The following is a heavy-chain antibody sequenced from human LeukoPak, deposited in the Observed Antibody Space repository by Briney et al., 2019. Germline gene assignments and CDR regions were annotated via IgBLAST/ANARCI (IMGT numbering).Heavy chain of an antibody. J-gene: IGHJ6*04. CDR3: TTTVLDLRRLVVITLDV. D-gene: IGHD3-22*01. Sequence: GGSLRLSCAASGFTFSNYAMRWVRQAPGKGLEWVSGVSGSGDSTYYADSVKGRFTISRDNSKNTAYLQMNSLKTEDTAVYYCTTTVLDLRRLVVITLDVWGKGTTLIVSS. V-gene: IGHV3-23*01. CDR1: GFTFSNYA. CDR2: VSGSGDST.